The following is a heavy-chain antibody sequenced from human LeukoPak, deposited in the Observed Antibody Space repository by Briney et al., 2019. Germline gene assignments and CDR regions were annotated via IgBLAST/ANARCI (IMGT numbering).Heavy chain of an antibody. Sequence: ASVKVSCKASGYTFTSYYMHWGRQAPRQGLEWMGIINPSGGSTSYAQTFQGRVTMTANTSTNTASMELRSLRSDDTAVYYCARPANLYYASDAFDIWGQGTMVTVSS. CDR2: INPSGGST. J-gene: IGHJ3*02. V-gene: IGHV1-46*01. CDR1: GYTFTSYY. CDR3: ARPANLYYASDAFDI. D-gene: IGHD3-16*01.